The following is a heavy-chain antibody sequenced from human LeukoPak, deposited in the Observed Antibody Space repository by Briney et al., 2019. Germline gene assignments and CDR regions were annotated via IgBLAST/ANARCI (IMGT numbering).Heavy chain of an antibody. J-gene: IGHJ4*02. V-gene: IGHV3-30*02. Sequence: GGSLRLSCVASGFTFRLFGMHWVRQAPGKGLEWVAFIRYDGSNNYYADSVKGRFTISRDNSKNTVYLQMNSLRAEDTAVYSCAKDQWLVLDYWGQGTLVTVSS. CDR3: AKDQWLVLDY. CDR1: GFTFRLFG. CDR2: IRYDGSNN. D-gene: IGHD6-19*01.